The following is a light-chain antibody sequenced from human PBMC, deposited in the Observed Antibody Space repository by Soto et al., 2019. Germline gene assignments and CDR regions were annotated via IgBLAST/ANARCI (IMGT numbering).Light chain of an antibody. J-gene: IGKJ2*01. Sequence: EILMTQSQDTLSVSLGERATLSCRASQSISSNLAWYQQKPGQAPRLLIYGATTRATGVPARFSGGRSGTEFTLTISSLQSEDFAVYYCQQYKDWPPYTFGHGTKLEIK. CDR3: QQYKDWPPYT. V-gene: IGKV3-15*01. CDR2: GAT. CDR1: QSISSN.